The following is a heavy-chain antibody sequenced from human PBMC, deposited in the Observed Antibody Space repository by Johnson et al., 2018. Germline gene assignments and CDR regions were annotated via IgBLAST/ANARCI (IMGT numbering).Heavy chain of an antibody. Sequence: QVQLQQWGAGLLKPSETLSLTCGVYGGSFSDYFWTWIRQSPGKGLEWIGEIEHSGSTNHNPSLKSRVTISVDTSKNQSSLKLTSVTAADTAVYYCARGWYPRGYWGQGTLVTVSS. D-gene: IGHD6-13*01. CDR1: GGSFSDYF. CDR3: ARGWYPRGY. CDR2: IEHSGST. V-gene: IGHV4-34*01. J-gene: IGHJ1*01.